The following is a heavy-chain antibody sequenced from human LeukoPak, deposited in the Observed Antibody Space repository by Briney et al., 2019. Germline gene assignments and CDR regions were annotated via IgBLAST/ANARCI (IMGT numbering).Heavy chain of an antibody. J-gene: IGHJ4*02. D-gene: IGHD1-26*01. CDR2: IWYDGSNY. CDR1: GFTFSSYD. Sequence: GGSLRLSCAASGFTFSSYDIHWVRQAPGKGLEWVAGIWYDGSNYYYADSVKGRFTISRDNSKNTLYLQMNSLRAEATGVYYCARDGRALLRDFDYWGQGTLVTVSS. CDR3: ARDGRALLRDFDY. V-gene: IGHV3-33*01.